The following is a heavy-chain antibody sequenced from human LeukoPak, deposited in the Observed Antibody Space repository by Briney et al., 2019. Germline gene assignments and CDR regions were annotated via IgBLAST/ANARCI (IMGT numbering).Heavy chain of an antibody. V-gene: IGHV4-39*01. D-gene: IGHD1-20*01. J-gene: IGHJ4*02. CDR2: VHYSGNT. CDR1: GGSISSDSYY. CDR3: ARLFNFDRYFHY. Sequence: TSETLSLTCTVSGGSISSDSYYWGWIRQPPGKGLEWIGSVHYSGNTYYKSSLQSRVTISVDTSKSQFSLRLNSVTAADTAVYYCARLFNFDRYFHYWGQGTLVTVSS.